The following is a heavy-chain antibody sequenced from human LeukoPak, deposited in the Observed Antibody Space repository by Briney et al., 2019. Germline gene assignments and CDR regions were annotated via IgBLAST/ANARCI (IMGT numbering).Heavy chain of an antibody. J-gene: IGHJ4*02. V-gene: IGHV1-69*01. CDR3: ARAPYGSGSYYKLDY. Sequence: IIPIFRTANYAQKFQGRVTITADEYTSTAYMELSSLRSEDTAVYYCARAPYGSGSYYKLDYWGQGTLVTVSS. CDR2: IIPIFRTA. D-gene: IGHD3-10*01.